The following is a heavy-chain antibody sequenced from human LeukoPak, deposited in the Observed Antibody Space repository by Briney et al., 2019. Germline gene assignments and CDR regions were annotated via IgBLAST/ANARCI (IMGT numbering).Heavy chain of an antibody. J-gene: IGHJ3*02. CDR2: IYYSGST. Sequence: PSETLSLTCTVSGGSISSYYWSWIRQPPGKGLEWIGYIYYSGSTNYNPSLKSRVTISVDTSKNQFSLKLSSVTAADTAVYYCARPHPSTVTTWYLAFDIWGQGTMVTVSS. CDR3: ARPHPSTVTTWYLAFDI. CDR1: GGSISSYY. D-gene: IGHD4-17*01. V-gene: IGHV4-59*01.